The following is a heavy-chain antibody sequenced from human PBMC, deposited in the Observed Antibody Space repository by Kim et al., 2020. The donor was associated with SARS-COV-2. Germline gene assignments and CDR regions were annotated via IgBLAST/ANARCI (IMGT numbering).Heavy chain of an antibody. D-gene: IGHD2-2*01. CDR2: INAGNGNT. CDR1: GYTFTSYA. CDR3: ARPRGYCSSTSCYGGPFDP. J-gene: IGHJ5*02. Sequence: ASVKVSCKASGYTFTSYAMHWVRQAPGQRLEWMGWINAGNGNTKYSQKFQGRATITRDTSASTAYMELSSLRSEDTAVYYCARPRGYCSSTSCYGGPFDPWGQGTLVTVSS. V-gene: IGHV1-3*01.